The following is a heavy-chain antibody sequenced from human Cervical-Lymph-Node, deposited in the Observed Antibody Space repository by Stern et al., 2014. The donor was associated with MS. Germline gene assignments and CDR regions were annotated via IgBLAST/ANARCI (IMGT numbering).Heavy chain of an antibody. CDR3: ARRRRDGYNFYYYYGMEV. CDR1: GDTFSSYA. V-gene: IGHV1-69*06. J-gene: IGHJ6*02. CDR2: IIPIFGTP. Sequence: QVQLGQSGSEVKKPGSSVKVSCKASGDTFSSYAINWVRQAPGQGLEWMGGIIPIFGTPNYAQKFQGRVTITADISTSTAYMDLSSLRSEDTAVYYCARRRRDGYNFYYYYGMEVWGQGTTVTVSS. D-gene: IGHD5-24*01.